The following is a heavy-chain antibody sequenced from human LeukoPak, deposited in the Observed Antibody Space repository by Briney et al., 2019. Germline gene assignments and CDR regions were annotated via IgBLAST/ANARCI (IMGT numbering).Heavy chain of an antibody. Sequence: GGSLRLSCAASGFTFSSYGMHWVRQAPGKGLEWVAVISYDGSNKYYADSVKGRFTISRDNSKNTLYLQMNSLRAEDTAVYYCAKWVNSGYGEESDYWGQGTLVTVSS. CDR1: GFTFSSYG. D-gene: IGHD5-12*01. CDR2: ISYDGSNK. CDR3: AKWVNSGYGEESDY. V-gene: IGHV3-30*18. J-gene: IGHJ4*02.